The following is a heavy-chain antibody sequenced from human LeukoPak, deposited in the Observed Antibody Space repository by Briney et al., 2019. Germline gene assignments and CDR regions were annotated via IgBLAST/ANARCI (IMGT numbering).Heavy chain of an antibody. CDR2: INPDSGNS. D-gene: IGHD4-17*01. J-gene: IGHJ4*02. CDR1: GYTFTSFD. CDR3: ARGDYGLNDY. Sequence: ASVKVSCKASGYTFTSFDINWVRQATGQGLEWMGWINPDSGNSGYAQKFQGRVTMTRNTSTNTGYMELSSLTSEDSAMYYCARGDYGLNDYWGQGTLVTVSS. V-gene: IGHV1-8*01.